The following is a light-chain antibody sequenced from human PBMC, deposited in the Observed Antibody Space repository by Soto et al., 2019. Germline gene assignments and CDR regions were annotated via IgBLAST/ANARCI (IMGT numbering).Light chain of an antibody. J-gene: IGKJ1*01. CDR3: QQGYSTPGT. CDR1: QSIGGY. V-gene: IGKV1-39*01. Sequence: DIQMTQSPSSLSASVGDSVTITCRASQSIGGYLSWYQQKPGKAPKLLIYAASSLQSGVPSRFSGSESGPDFTLTIRGLQPEDFATYFCQQGYSTPGTFDQGTKVEIK. CDR2: AAS.